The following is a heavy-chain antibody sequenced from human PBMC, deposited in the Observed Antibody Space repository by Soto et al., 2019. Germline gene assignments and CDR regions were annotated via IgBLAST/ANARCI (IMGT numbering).Heavy chain of an antibody. CDR2: LSRGGGST. Sequence: EAQLLESGGELIQPGGSLKTSCATSGFTYSNHGMSWVRQAPGKGLEWIAGLSRGGGSTYYADSVKGRFTISRDNSKNTLDLIMNSLRVEDTALYYCARDGQYRTDGFDIWGQGTMVTVSS. CDR1: GFTYSNHG. CDR3: ARDGQYRTDGFDI. V-gene: IGHV3-23*01. D-gene: IGHD5-12*01. J-gene: IGHJ3*02.